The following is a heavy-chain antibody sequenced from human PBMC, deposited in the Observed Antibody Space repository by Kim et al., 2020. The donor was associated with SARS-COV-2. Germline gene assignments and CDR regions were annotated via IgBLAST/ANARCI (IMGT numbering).Heavy chain of an antibody. CDR2: INYSGSTT. Sequence: GGSLRLSCAASGITLSSYTMNWVRQAPGKGLEWVSSINYSGSTTYYADSVKGRFTISRDNSKNTVSLQMNSLRAEDTAVYFCAKVAYKCSDRDAIDVW. V-gene: IGHV3-23*01. D-gene: IGHD1-1*01. CDR3: AKVAYKCSDRDAIDV. J-gene: IGHJ3*01. CDR1: GITLSSYT.